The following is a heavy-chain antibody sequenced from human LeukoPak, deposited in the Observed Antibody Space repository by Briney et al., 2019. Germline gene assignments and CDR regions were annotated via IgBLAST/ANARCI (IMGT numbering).Heavy chain of an antibody. CDR1: GYNFTSYW. J-gene: IGHJ4*02. CDR3: ARHADRDGYHNYKY. V-gene: IGHV5-51*01. Sequence: GESLKISCKASGYNFTSYWIGWVRQMPGKGLEWMGLIYPGDSDTRYSPSFQGQVTISADKSISTAYLQWSSLTASDTAMYYCARHADRDGYHNYKYWGQGTLVTVSS. CDR2: IYPGDSDT. D-gene: IGHD5-24*01.